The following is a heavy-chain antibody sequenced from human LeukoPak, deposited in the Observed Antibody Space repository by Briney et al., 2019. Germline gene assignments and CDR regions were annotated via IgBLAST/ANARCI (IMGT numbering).Heavy chain of an antibody. CDR1: GFTLSNYW. CDR3: VRDGHATTPFDY. CDR2: FTADGSNT. V-gene: IGHV3-74*01. D-gene: IGHD1-7*01. J-gene: IGHJ4*02. Sequence: QPGGSLRLSCAASGFTLSNYWMHWVRQAPGKGLVWVSRFTADGSNTAYADSVKGRFTISSDNAKNTLYLQMNSPRAEDTAVYYCVRDGHATTPFDYWGQGTLVTVSS.